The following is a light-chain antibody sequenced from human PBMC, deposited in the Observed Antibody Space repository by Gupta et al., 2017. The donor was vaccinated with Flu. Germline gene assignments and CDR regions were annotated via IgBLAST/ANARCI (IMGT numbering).Light chain of an antibody. CDR2: RSS. V-gene: IGLV1-47*01. CDR1: YSNIGSNH. J-gene: IGLJ2*01. Sequence: RVTISCSGSYSNIGSNHVYWYQQLPGTAPNLLIYRSSQRPSGVPDRFSGSKSGTSASLAISGVRAEDEADYYCAARDDSRSSVVFGGGTRLTVL. CDR3: AARDDSRSSVV.